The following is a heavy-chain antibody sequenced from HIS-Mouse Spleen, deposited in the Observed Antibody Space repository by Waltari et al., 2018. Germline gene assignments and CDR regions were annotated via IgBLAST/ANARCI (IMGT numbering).Heavy chain of an antibody. J-gene: IGHJ5*02. CDR3: ARVKT. V-gene: IGHV4-38-2*02. CDR1: GYSISSGYY. Sequence: QVQLQESGPGLVKRSETLSLTCTVSGYSISSGYYWGWSRQPPGKGLEGIGSISHSGSTYFNPSLKSRVTISVYRSKNQSALERVSVAAADTAVYYCARVKTWGQGTLVTVSS. CDR2: ISHSGST.